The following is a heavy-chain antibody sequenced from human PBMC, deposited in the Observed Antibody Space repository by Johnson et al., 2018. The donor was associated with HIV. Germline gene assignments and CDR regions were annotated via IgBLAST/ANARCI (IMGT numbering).Heavy chain of an antibody. CDR3: ARGYYYDSSGSDDAFDI. D-gene: IGHD3-22*01. J-gene: IGHJ3*02. CDR1: GFTFSSYA. Sequence: QMQLVESGGGVVQPGRSLRLSCAASGFTFSSYAMHWVRQAPGKGLEWVAVISYDGSNKYYADSVKGRFTISRDNSQNTLSLQMNSLRPDDTAVYYCARGYYYDSSGSDDAFDIWGQGTMVTVSS. CDR2: ISYDGSNK. V-gene: IGHV3-30-3*01.